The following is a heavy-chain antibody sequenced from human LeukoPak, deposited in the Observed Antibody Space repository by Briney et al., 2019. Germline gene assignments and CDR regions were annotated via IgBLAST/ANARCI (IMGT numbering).Heavy chain of an antibody. J-gene: IGHJ3*02. CDR3: ARWATTMVRDAFDI. V-gene: IGHV4-61*01. CDR2: IYYSGST. D-gene: IGHD3-10*01. CDR1: GGSISSGSYY. Sequence: SETLSLTCTVSGGSISSGSYYWSWIRQPPGKGLEWIGYIYYSGSTNYNPSLKSRVTISVDTSKNQFSLKLSSVTAADTAVHYCARWATTMVRDAFDIWGQGTMVTVSS.